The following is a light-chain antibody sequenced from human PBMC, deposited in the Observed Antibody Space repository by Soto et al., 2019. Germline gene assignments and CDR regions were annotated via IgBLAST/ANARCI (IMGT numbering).Light chain of an antibody. Sequence: DIQMTQSPSSLSASIGDRVTITCRASQDIRTDLVWYQQKPGKAPNRLIYAASTLQSGVPSRFSGGGSETQFTLTISSLQPDDFATYYCLQHNAQPWAFGPGTKVEV. J-gene: IGKJ1*01. CDR3: LQHNAQPWA. CDR1: QDIRTD. CDR2: AAS. V-gene: IGKV1-17*01.